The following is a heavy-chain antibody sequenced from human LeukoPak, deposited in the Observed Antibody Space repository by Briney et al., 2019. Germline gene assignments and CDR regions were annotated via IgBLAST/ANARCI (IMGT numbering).Heavy chain of an antibody. CDR1: GFTFSSYS. J-gene: IGHJ4*02. CDR2: ISSSGSTI. CDR3: ARAGRYSYGYFSYFDY. V-gene: IGHV3-48*04. Sequence: GGSLRLSCAASGFTFSSYSMNWVRQAPGKGLEWVSYISSSGSTIYYADSVKGRFTISRDNAKNSLYLQMNSLRAEDTAVYYCARAGRYSYGYFSYFDYWGQGTLVTVSS. D-gene: IGHD5-18*01.